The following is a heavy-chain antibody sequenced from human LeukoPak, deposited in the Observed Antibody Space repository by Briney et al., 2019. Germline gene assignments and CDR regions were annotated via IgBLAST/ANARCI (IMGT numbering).Heavy chain of an antibody. CDR2: ISSSSSYI. Sequence: PGGSLRLSCAASGFTFSSYSMNWVRLAPGMGLEWVSSISSSSSYIYYADSVKGRFTISGDNAKNSLYLQMNSLRAEDTAVYYCAREYCSGGSCYSGGSYFDYWGQGTLVTVSS. J-gene: IGHJ4*02. V-gene: IGHV3-21*01. CDR3: AREYCSGGSCYSGGSYFDY. CDR1: GFTFSSYS. D-gene: IGHD2-15*01.